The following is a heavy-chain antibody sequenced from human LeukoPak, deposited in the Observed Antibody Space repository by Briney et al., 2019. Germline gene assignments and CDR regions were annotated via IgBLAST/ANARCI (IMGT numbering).Heavy chain of an antibody. CDR1: GGSISSYY. D-gene: IGHD2-21*01. J-gene: IGHJ4*02. V-gene: IGHV4-59*01. CDR3: ARSCGGDCPFDY. Sequence: PSETLSLTCTVSGGSISSYYWSWIRQPPGKGLEWIGYIYYSGSTNYNPSLKSRVTISVDTSKNQFFLKLSSVTAADTAVYYCARSCGGDCPFDYWGQGTLVTVSS. CDR2: IYYSGST.